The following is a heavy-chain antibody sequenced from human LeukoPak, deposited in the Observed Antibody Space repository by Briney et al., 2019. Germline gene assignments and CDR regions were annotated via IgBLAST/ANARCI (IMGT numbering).Heavy chain of an antibody. Sequence: ASVKVSCKVSGYTLTELSMHWVRQAPGKGLEWMGGFDPEDGETIYARKFQGRVTMTEDTSTDTAYMELSSLRSEDTAVYYCATEESSGYSSGWYYFDYWGQGTLVTVSS. D-gene: IGHD6-19*01. CDR2: FDPEDGET. J-gene: IGHJ4*02. CDR3: ATEESSGYSSGWYYFDY. CDR1: GYTLTELS. V-gene: IGHV1-24*01.